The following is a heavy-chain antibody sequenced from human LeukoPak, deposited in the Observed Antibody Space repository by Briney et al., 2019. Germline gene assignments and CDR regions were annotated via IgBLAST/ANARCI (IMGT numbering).Heavy chain of an antibody. CDR1: GFTFSSYG. J-gene: IGHJ6*02. V-gene: IGHV3-21*01. CDR2: ISSSSSYI. CDR3: ARDAGNYYGMDV. Sequence: GGSLRLSCAASGFTFSSYGMNWVRQAPGKGLEWVSSISSSSSYIYYADSVKGRFTISRDNAKNSLYLQMNSLRAEDTAVYYCARDAGNYYGMDVWGQGTTVTVSS.